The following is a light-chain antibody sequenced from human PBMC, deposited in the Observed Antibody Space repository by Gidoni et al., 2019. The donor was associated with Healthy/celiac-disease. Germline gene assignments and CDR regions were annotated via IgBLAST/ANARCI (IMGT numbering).Light chain of an antibody. CDR3: QQYYSTPYT. CDR1: QSVLYSSNNNNY. J-gene: IGKJ2*01. Sequence: DIVMTQSPDSLAVSLGERATINCKYSQSVLYSSNNNNYLAWYQQKPGQPPKLLIYWASTRESGVPDRFSGSGSGTDFTLTISSLQAEDVAVYYCQQYYSTPYTFGQGTKLEFK. V-gene: IGKV4-1*01. CDR2: WAS.